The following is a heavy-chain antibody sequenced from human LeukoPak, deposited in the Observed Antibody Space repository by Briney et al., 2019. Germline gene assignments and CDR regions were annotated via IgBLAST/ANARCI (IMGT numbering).Heavy chain of an antibody. Sequence: GASVKVSCKASVYTFPSYDINWVGQATGQEVKWMGWMNPNSCNTGYARKFQGRDTMTRNTCISRAYMELSSLRAEDTAVYYCARRSSGYDGYFFDYWGQGTLVTVSS. V-gene: IGHV1-8*01. CDR3: ARRSSGYDGYFFDY. CDR1: VYTFPSYD. CDR2: MNPNSCNT. D-gene: IGHD5-12*01. J-gene: IGHJ4*02.